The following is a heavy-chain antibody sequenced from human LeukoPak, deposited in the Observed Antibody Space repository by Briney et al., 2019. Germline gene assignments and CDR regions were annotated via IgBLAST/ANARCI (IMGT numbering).Heavy chain of an antibody. Sequence: GASVKVSCKASGYTFTSYGISWVRQAPGQGLEWMGWISAYNGNTNYAQKLQGRVTMTTDTSTSTAYMELRSLRSDDPAVYYCASGDIVVVPAAMNYYYGMDVWGQGTTVTVSS. J-gene: IGHJ6*02. V-gene: IGHV1-18*01. D-gene: IGHD2-2*01. CDR2: ISAYNGNT. CDR3: ASGDIVVVPAAMNYYYGMDV. CDR1: GYTFTSYG.